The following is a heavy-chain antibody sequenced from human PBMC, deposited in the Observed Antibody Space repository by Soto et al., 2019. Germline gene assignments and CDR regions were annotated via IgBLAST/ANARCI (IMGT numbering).Heavy chain of an antibody. J-gene: IGHJ5*02. V-gene: IGHV4-34*01. CDR2: INHSGST. Sequence: QVQLQQWGAGLLKPSETLSLTCAVYGGSFSGYYWSWIRQPPGKGLEWIGEINHSGSTNYNPSLKSRVTRSVDTSKNQFSLKLSSVTAADPAVYYCAREYYYDTRPNWFDPWGQGTLVTVSS. CDR3: AREYYYDTRPNWFDP. D-gene: IGHD3-22*01. CDR1: GGSFSGYY.